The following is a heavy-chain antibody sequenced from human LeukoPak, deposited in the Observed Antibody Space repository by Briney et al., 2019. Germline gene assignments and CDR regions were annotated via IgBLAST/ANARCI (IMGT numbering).Heavy chain of an antibody. CDR3: AKAKQPTLDY. CDR2: IRYDGSNK. D-gene: IGHD6-13*01. Sequence: PGGSLRLSCTASGFTFSSYGMHWVRQAPGKGLEWVAFIRYDGSNKYYADSVKGRFTISRDNSKNTLYLQMNSLRAEDTAVYYCAKAKQPTLDYWGQGTLVTVSS. V-gene: IGHV3-30*02. CDR1: GFTFSSYG. J-gene: IGHJ4*02.